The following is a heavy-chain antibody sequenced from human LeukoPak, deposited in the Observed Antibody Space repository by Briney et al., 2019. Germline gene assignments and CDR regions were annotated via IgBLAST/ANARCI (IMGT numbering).Heavy chain of an antibody. CDR2: IKQDGSEK. V-gene: IGHV3-7*01. J-gene: IGHJ4*02. Sequence: GGSLRLSCAASGFTFSSYAMSWVRQAPGKGLEWVANIKQDGSEKYYVDSVKGRFTISRDNAKNSLYLQMNSLRAEDTAVYYCARGDTGYYFDYWGQGTLVTVSS. CDR3: ARGDTGYYFDY. D-gene: IGHD5-18*01. CDR1: GFTFSSYA.